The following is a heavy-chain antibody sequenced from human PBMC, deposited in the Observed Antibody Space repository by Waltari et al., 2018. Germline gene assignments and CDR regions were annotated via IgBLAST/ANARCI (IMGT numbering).Heavy chain of an antibody. V-gene: IGHV4-59*01. CDR1: GGSISSYY. CDR3: ARARYTSSSDYYYYMDV. D-gene: IGHD6-6*01. J-gene: IGHJ6*03. Sequence: QVQLQESGPGLVKPSETLSLTCTVSGGSISSYYWSWIRQPPGKGLEWIGYIYYSGGINYNPSLKSRVTMSVDTSKNQFSLKLTSVTAADTAVYYCARARYTSSSDYYYYMDVWGKGTTVTIS. CDR2: IYYSGGI.